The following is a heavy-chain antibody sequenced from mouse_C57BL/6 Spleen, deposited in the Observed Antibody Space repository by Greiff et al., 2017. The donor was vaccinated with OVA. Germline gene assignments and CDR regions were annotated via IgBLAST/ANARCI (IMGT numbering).Heavy chain of an antibody. J-gene: IGHJ2*01. Sequence: VQLQQSVAELVRPGASVKLSCTASGFTIKNTYMHWVKQRPEQGLEWIGRIDPANGNTKYAPKFQGKATITADTSSNTAYLQLSSLTSEDTAIYYCARGNYGSSPTDYWGQGTTLTVSS. CDR1: GFTIKNTY. D-gene: IGHD1-1*01. CDR3: ARGNYGSSPTDY. CDR2: IDPANGNT. V-gene: IGHV14-3*01.